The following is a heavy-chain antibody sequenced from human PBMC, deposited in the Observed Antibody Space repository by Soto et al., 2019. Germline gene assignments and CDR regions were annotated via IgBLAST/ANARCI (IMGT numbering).Heavy chain of an antibody. CDR2: IYYSGST. V-gene: IGHV4-39*01. CDR1: CGSIISRSYC. CDR3: AGHPIGYSGYDSDY. J-gene: IGHJ4*02. Sequence: LETLSLTCTVACGSIISRSYCRGRNRQPPGKGLEWIGSIYYSGSTYYNPSLKSRVTISVDTSKNQFSLKLSSVTAADTAVFYCAGHPIGYSGYDSDYWGQGTLVPVSS. D-gene: IGHD5-12*01.